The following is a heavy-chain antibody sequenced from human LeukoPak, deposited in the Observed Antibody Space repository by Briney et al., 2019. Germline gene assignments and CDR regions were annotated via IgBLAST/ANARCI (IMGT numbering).Heavy chain of an antibody. V-gene: IGHV1-2*02. Sequence: ASVKVSCKASGYTFIGYYMHWVRQAPGQGLEWMGWINPNSGGTDYEQKFQGRVTMTTDTSTSTAYMEVRSLRSDDTAVYYCARDYGSGSYRFDYWGQGTLVTVSS. J-gene: IGHJ4*02. CDR1: GYTFIGYY. D-gene: IGHD3-10*01. CDR3: ARDYGSGSYRFDY. CDR2: INPNSGGT.